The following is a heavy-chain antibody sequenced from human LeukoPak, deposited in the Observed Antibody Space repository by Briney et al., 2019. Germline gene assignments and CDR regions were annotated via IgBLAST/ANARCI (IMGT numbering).Heavy chain of an antibody. CDR3: ARDAPYSGYDSYLDY. Sequence: ASVKVSCKASGYTFTSYGISWVRQAPGQGLEWMGWISAYNGNTNYAQKLQGRVTMTTDTSTSTAYMELRSLRSDDTAVYYCARDAPYSGYDSYLDYWGQGTLVTVSS. CDR1: GYTFTSYG. D-gene: IGHD5-12*01. CDR2: ISAYNGNT. J-gene: IGHJ4*02. V-gene: IGHV1-18*01.